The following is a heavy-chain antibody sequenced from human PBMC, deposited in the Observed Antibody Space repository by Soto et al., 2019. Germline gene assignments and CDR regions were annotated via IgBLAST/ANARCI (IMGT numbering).Heavy chain of an antibody. CDR3: AREAAGILNWFDP. CDR2: IYHSGST. V-gene: IGHV4-31*03. Sequence: QVQLQESGPGLVKPSQTLSLTCTVSGGSISSGGYYWSWIRQHPGKGLEWIGYIYHSGSTSYNPSLKSRVTISVDTSKNQFSLKVSSVTAADTAVYYCAREAAGILNWFDPWGQGNLVTVSS. CDR1: GGSISSGGYY. D-gene: IGHD6-25*01. J-gene: IGHJ5*02.